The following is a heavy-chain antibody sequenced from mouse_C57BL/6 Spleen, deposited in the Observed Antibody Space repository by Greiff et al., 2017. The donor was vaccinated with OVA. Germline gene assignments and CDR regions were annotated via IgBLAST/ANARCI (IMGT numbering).Heavy chain of an antibody. CDR3: AREYYGSRAWFAY. J-gene: IGHJ3*01. Sequence: QVQLQQPGAELVKPGASVKMSCKASGYTFTSYWITWVKQRPGQGLEWIGDIYPGSGSTNYNEKFKSKATLTVDTSSSTASMQLSSLTSEDSAVYYCAREYYGSRAWFAYWGQGTLVTVSA. CDR2: IYPGSGST. CDR1: GYTFTSYW. V-gene: IGHV1-55*01. D-gene: IGHD1-1*01.